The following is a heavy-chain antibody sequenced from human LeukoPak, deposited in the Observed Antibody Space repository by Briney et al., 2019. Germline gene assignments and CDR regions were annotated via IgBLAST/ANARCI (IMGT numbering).Heavy chain of an antibody. CDR1: GYTFTGYY. Sequence: ASVKVSCKASGYTFTGYYMHWVRQAPGQGLEWMGRINPNSGGTNYAQKFQGRVTMTRDTSISTAYVELSRLRSDDTAVYYCARLNYYGSGSYPPFDDYWGQGTLVTVSS. V-gene: IGHV1-2*06. CDR2: INPNSGGT. J-gene: IGHJ4*02. CDR3: ARLNYYGSGSYPPFDDY. D-gene: IGHD3-10*01.